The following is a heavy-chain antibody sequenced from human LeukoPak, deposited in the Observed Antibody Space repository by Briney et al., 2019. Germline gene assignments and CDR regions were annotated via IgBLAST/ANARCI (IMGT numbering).Heavy chain of an antibody. V-gene: IGHV3-21*01. CDR2: ISSSSSYI. CDR3: ARGYSYGGTFDY. CDR1: GFTFSSYA. Sequence: PGGSLRLSCAASGFTFSSYAMSWVRQAPGKGLEWVSSISSSSSYIYYADSVKGRFTISRDNAKNSLYLQMNSLRAEDTAVYYCARGYSYGGTFDYWGQGTLVTVSS. D-gene: IGHD5-18*01. J-gene: IGHJ4*02.